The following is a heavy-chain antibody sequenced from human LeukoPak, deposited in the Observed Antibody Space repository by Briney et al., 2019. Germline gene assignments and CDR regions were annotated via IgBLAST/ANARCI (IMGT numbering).Heavy chain of an antibody. V-gene: IGHV3-23*01. D-gene: IGHD6-19*01. J-gene: IGHJ4*02. Sequence: PGGSLRLSCAASGFTFSSYAMSWVRQAPGKGLEWVSVINGSGGSTYSAESVKGRFTISRDNSRNTLYLQMNSLRVEDTAVYYCAKGPRASGWTYFDYWGQGTLVTVSS. CDR2: INGSGGST. CDR1: GFTFSSYA. CDR3: AKGPRASGWTYFDY.